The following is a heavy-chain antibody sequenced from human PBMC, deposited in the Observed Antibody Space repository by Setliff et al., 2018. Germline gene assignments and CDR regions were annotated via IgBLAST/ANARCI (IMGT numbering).Heavy chain of an antibody. Sequence: GESLTLSCAASEFSLSDFHMHWVRQAPGKGLEWVGRVRRKTNSYATAYTASLKGRFTISRDDSKNTAYLQMNSLQSEDTAVYYCARRGVGMGMDVWGKGTTVTVS. CDR2: VRRKTNSYAT. CDR3: ARRGVGMGMDV. CDR1: EFSLSDFH. V-gene: IGHV3-73*01. D-gene: IGHD2-2*01. J-gene: IGHJ6*03.